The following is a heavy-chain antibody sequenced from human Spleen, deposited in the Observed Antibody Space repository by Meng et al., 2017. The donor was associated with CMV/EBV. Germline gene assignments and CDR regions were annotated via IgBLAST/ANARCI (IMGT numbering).Heavy chain of an antibody. D-gene: IGHD6-13*01. CDR2: ISSSSSYI. CDR3: TRGYSSSWYAPDY. CDR1: GFSFRTYS. V-gene: IGHV3-21*01. Sequence: GESLKISCSASGFSFRTYSMNWVRQAPGKGLEWVSSISSSSSYIYYADSVKGRFTISRDNAKNSLYLQMTSLRAEDTAVYYCTRGYSSSWYAPDYWGQGTLVTVSS. J-gene: IGHJ4*02.